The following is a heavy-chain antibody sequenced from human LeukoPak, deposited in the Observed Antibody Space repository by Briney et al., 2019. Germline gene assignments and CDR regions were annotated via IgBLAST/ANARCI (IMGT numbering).Heavy chain of an antibody. J-gene: IGHJ4*02. CDR1: GFTLGDYA. D-gene: IGHD2-2*01. CDR2: IRSKAYGGTT. CDR3: SRGGYCSSTSCLFFDY. V-gene: IGHV3-49*03. Sequence: GGSLRLSCTASGFTLGDYAMSWFRQAPGKGLEWVGFIRSKAYGGTTEYAASVKGRFTISRDDSKSIAHLQMNSLKTEDTAVYYCSRGGYCSSTSCLFFDYWGQGTLVTVSS.